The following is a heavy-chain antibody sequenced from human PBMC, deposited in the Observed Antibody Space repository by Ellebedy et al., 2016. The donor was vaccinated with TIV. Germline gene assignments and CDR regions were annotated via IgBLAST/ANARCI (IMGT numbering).Heavy chain of an antibody. V-gene: IGHV1-8*01. J-gene: IGHJ6*02. Sequence: ASVKVSXKASGYTFTSYDINWVRQATGQGLEWMGWMNPNSGNTGYAQKFQGRVTMTRNTSISTAYMELSSLRSEDTAVYYCARVRKCRSTSCYGGNYYYYGMDVWGQGTTVTVSS. CDR1: GYTFTSYD. CDR3: ARVRKCRSTSCYGGNYYYYGMDV. CDR2: MNPNSGNT. D-gene: IGHD2-2*01.